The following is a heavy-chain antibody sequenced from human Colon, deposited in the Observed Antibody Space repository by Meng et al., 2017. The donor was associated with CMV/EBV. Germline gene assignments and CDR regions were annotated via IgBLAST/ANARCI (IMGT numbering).Heavy chain of an antibody. J-gene: IGHJ4*02. CDR2: ISGSGGSS. CDR1: GFTFSDYA. D-gene: IGHD2-21*02. Sequence: GSLRLSCVASGFTFSDYALAWVRQAPGKGLEWVSGISGSGGSSFFADGLKGRFTISRDNSRNTIYLQMNNLRADDTALYFCAKGVVRVTSASGNYYDSWGQGTLVTVSS. CDR3: AKGVVRVTSASGNYYDS. V-gene: IGHV3-23*01.